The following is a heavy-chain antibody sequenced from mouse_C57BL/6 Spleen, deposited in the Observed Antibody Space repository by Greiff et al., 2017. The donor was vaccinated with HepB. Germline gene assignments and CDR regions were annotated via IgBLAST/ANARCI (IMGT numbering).Heavy chain of an antibody. CDR2: IDPENGDT. J-gene: IGHJ2*01. V-gene: IGHV14-4*01. CDR3: TTLYGSSSYYFDY. CDR1: GFNIKDDY. Sequence: EVQLQQSGAELVRPGASVKLSCTASGFNIKDDYMHWVKQRPEQGLEWIGWIDPENGDTEYASKFQGKATITADTSSNTAYLQLSSLTSEDTAVYYCTTLYGSSSYYFDYWGQGTTLTVSS. D-gene: IGHD1-1*01.